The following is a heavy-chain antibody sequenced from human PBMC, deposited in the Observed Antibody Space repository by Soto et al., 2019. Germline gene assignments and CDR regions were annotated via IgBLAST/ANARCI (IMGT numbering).Heavy chain of an antibody. CDR1: GFSFTDYW. D-gene: IGHD3-10*01. J-gene: IGHJ4*02. Sequence: GESLKIYCKGSGFSFTDYWIAWVRQMPGKGLEWMGIIYPDDSDTRYSPSFQGQVTISADKSISTAYLQWSSLEASDTAIYYCARALYVSKNYFKPHAYWGQGTLVTVSS. CDR2: IYPDDSDT. CDR3: ARALYVSKNYFKPHAY. V-gene: IGHV5-51*01.